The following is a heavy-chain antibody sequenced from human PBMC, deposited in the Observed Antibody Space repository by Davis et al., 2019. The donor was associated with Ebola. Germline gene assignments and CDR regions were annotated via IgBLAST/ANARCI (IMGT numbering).Heavy chain of an antibody. J-gene: IGHJ6*02. CDR2: ISYDGSNK. V-gene: IGHV3-30*03. D-gene: IGHD1-7*01. CDR3: AREFNYHPFVGGMDV. Sequence: GGSLRLSCAASGFTFSSYSMNWVRQAPGKGLEWVAVISYDGSNKYYADSVKGRFTISRDNSKNTLYLQMNSLRAEDTAVYYCAREFNYHPFVGGMDVWGQGTTVTVSS. CDR1: GFTFSSYS.